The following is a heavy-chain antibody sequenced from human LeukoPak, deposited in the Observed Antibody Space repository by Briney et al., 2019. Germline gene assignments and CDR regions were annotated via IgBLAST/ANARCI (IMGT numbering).Heavy chain of an antibody. V-gene: IGHV4-34*01. CDR1: GGSFSGYY. CDR3: ASLWFGEVYFDY. D-gene: IGHD3-10*01. J-gene: IGHJ4*02. Sequence: SETLSLTCAVYGGSFSGYYWSWIRQPPGKGLEWIGEINHTGSTNYNPSLKSRVTISVDTSKNQFSLKLSSVTAADTAVYYCASLWFGEVYFDYWGQGTLVTVSS. CDR2: INHTGST.